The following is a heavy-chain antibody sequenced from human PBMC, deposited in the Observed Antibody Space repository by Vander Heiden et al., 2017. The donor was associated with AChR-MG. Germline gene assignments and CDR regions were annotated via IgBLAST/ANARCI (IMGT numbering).Heavy chain of an antibody. D-gene: IGHD1-26*01. CDR3: ARREGALDGMDV. V-gene: IGHV1-46*01. CDR2: INPSGGST. J-gene: IGHJ6*02. CDR1: GYPFTSYY. Sequence: QVQLVQSGAEVKKPGASVKVSCKASGYPFTSYYMHWVRQAPGQGLEWMGIINPSGGSTSYAQKFQGRVTMTRDTSTSTVYMELSSLRSEDTAVYYCARREGALDGMDVWGQGTTVTVSS.